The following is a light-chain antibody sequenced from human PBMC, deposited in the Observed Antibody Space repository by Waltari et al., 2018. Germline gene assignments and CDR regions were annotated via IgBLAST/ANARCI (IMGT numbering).Light chain of an antibody. V-gene: IGKV1D-16*01. Sequence: DIQMTQSPSSLSASVGDTVTITCRASQSFSSSLAWYLQKPGKPPKFLIYSASSLQPGVPSRFSGSKSGTDFTLTISSLQPEDFATYYCQQYYSYPYSFGQGTKVEIK. CDR1: QSFSSS. J-gene: IGKJ2*03. CDR2: SAS. CDR3: QQYYSYPYS.